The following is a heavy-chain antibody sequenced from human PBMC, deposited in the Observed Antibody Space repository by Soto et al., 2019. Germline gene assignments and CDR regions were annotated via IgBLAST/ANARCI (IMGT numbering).Heavy chain of an antibody. CDR1: DFTFSNAR. V-gene: IGHV3-15*07. CDR3: TTGSVLTTYYGMDV. J-gene: IGHJ6*02. CDR2: IEKKSSGGTT. D-gene: IGHD1-1*01. Sequence: EVQLVESGGGLVEPGGSLRLSCAASDFTFSNARVNWVRQAPGKGLEWVGRIEKKSSGGTTYYVAPVKGRFTISRDDSKNPLFLQMNSLKIEDTDVYYCTTGSVLTTYYGMDVWGQGTTVTVSS.